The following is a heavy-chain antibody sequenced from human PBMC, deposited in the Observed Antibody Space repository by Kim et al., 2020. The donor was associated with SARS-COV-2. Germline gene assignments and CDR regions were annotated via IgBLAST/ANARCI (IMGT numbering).Heavy chain of an antibody. Sequence: SETLSLTCTVSGGSISSSNWCCCFRHPPPKRLQWFVGTFHSGSTTYHPPSINRVTTSLDKSNNQFSPPQSSFTAADTAVSYSARAVSGCGPPFDYWGQ. V-gene: IGHV4-4*02. D-gene: IGHD2-21*01. CDR3: ARAVSGCGPPFDY. J-gene: IGHJ4*02. CDR1: GGSISSSNW. CDR2: TFHSGST.